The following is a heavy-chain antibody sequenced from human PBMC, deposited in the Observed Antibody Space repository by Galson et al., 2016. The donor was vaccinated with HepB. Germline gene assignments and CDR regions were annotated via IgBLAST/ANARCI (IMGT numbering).Heavy chain of an antibody. Sequence: SVKVSCKASGYTFTDYYMHWVRQPPGQGLEWMGWINPNSGGTNYAQKFQGRVTMTRDTSISTAYMKLSRLTSGDTAVYYCTRAPIRDDILTGYYTPPPDFDYWGQGTLVTVSS. J-gene: IGHJ4*02. D-gene: IGHD3-9*01. V-gene: IGHV1-2*02. CDR3: TRAPIRDDILTGYYTPPPDFDY. CDR2: INPNSGGT. CDR1: GYTFTDYY.